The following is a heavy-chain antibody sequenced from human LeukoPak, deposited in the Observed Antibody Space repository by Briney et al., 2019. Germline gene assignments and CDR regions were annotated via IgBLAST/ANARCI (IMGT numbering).Heavy chain of an antibody. Sequence: GGSLRLSCAASGFTFSDYYMSWIRQAPGKGLEWVSYISSSSSTIYYADSVKGRFTISRDNAKNSLYLQMNSLRAEDTAVYYCARETYCSGGSCYPYYFDYWGQGTLVTVSS. CDR1: GFTFSDYY. CDR3: ARETYCSGGSCYPYYFDY. J-gene: IGHJ4*02. V-gene: IGHV3-11*04. D-gene: IGHD2-15*01. CDR2: ISSSSSTI.